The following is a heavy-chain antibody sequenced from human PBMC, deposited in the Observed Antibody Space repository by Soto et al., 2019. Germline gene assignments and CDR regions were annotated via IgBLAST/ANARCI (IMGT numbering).Heavy chain of an antibody. CDR3: ARGTWSGYQLYYFDF. CDR1: GGSISSGDYH. Sequence: QVQLQESGPGLVKPSQTLSLTCTVSGGSISSGDYHWSWIRQSPGNGLEWIAYIYYSVGTYYKPSLASRVTISVDTTQNQFTRNMSSGTAADTAVYYCARGTWSGYQLYYFDFWGQGTLVTVS. D-gene: IGHD3-3*01. J-gene: IGHJ4*02. V-gene: IGHV4-30-4*01. CDR2: IYYSVGT.